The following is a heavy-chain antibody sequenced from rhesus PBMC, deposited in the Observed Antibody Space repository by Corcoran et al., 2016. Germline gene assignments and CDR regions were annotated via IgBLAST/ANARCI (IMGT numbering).Heavy chain of an antibody. V-gene: IGHV4-160*01. D-gene: IGHD4-23*01. J-gene: IGHJ4*01. CDR1: GGSISSNY. CDR3: ARGPQYSNYFDY. CDR2: IYGSSGIT. Sequence: QVQLQESGPGLVKPSETLSLTCAVSGGSISSNYWSWIRQPPGTGLEWIGYIYGSSGITYYNPSLKSRVTISTDTSKNQFSLKLSSVTAADTAVYYCARGPQYSNYFDYWGQGVLVTVSS.